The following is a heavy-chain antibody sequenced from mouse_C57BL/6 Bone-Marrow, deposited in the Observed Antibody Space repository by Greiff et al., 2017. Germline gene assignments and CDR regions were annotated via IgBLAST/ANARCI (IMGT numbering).Heavy chain of an antibody. J-gene: IGHJ2*01. CDR1: GFTFTSYG. CDR2: INPRSGNT. D-gene: IGHD2-5*01. Sequence: VQLLQSGADLVRPGASVKLSCKASGFTFTSYGISWVKQSTGQGLEWIGEINPRSGNTYYNEKFKGKATLTADKSSSTAYMELRSLTSEDSAVYFCLVTTLWGQGTTLTVSS. V-gene: IGHV1-81*01. CDR3: LVTTL.